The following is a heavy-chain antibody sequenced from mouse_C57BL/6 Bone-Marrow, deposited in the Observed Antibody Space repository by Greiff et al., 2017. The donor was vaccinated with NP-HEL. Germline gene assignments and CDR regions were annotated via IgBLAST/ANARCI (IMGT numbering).Heavy chain of an antibody. J-gene: IGHJ2*01. CDR3: TRSLYYYVSSYDY. D-gene: IGHD1-1*01. CDR1: GYTFTSYW. CDR2: IYPGNSDT. Sequence: VQLQQSGTVLARPGASVKMSCKTSGYTFTSYWMHWVKQRPGQGLEWIGAIYPGNSDTSYNQKFKGKAKLTAVTSASTAYMELSSLTNEDSAVYYCTRSLYYYVSSYDYWGQGTTLTVSS. V-gene: IGHV1-5*01.